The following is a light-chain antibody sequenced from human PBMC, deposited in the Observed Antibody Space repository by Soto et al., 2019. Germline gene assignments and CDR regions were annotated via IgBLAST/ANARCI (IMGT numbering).Light chain of an antibody. CDR2: EGS. V-gene: IGLV2-23*01. CDR3: YSYAGGGTNYV. CDR1: NSDVGSYDL. Sequence: QSALTQPASVSGSPGQSITISCTGTNSDVGSYDLVSWYQQHPGKAPKLMIYEGSKRPSGVSYRFSGSKSRNTASLTISGLQAEDEAHYYCYSYAGGGTNYVFGTGTKLTVL. J-gene: IGLJ1*01.